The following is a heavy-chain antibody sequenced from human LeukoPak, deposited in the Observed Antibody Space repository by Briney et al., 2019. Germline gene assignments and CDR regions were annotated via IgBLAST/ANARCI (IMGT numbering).Heavy chain of an antibody. D-gene: IGHD3-16*01. CDR2: IYYTGGT. J-gene: IGHJ4*02. CDR1: GGSISSYF. CDR3: VRGSTLRHYQY. Sequence: PSETPSLTCTVSGGSISSYFWSWIRQPPGKGLEWIGYIYYTGGTSYNPSLKSRVTISVDTSMNQFSLNLNSVTAADTAVYYCVRGSTLRHYQYWGQGTLVTVSS. V-gene: IGHV4-59*08.